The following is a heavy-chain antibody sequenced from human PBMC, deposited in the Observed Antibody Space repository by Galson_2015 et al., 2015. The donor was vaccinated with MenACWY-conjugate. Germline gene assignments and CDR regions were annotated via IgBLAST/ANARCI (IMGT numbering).Heavy chain of an antibody. V-gene: IGHV3-7*03. CDR3: ARDRGYYGSGNNFDY. CDR1: GFTFSSYW. J-gene: IGHJ4*02. Sequence: SLRLSCAASGFTFSSYWMSWVRQAPGKGLEWVANITQDGSEKYYVDSVKGRFTISRDNAKNSLYLQMNSLRAEDTAVYYCARDRGYYGSGNNFDYWGQETLVTVSS. CDR2: ITQDGSEK. D-gene: IGHD3-10*01.